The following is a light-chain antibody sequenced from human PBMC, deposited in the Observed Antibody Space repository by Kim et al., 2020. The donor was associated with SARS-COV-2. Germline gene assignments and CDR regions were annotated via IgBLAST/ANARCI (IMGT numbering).Light chain of an antibody. V-gene: IGKV1-5*03. CDR1: QSVSTW. CDR3: QQYNSGWT. CDR2: KAS. J-gene: IGKJ1*01. Sequence: DVQMTQSPSTLSASVGDRVTITCRASQSVSTWLAWYQQKPGKAPKLLIYKASNLASGVPSRFSGSGSGTEFTLTISSLQAEDFATYFCQQYNSGWTFGQGTKVDIK.